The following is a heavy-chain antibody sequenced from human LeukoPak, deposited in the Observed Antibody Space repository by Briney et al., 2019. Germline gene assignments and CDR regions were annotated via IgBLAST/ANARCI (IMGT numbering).Heavy chain of an antibody. Sequence: PGGSLRLSCAASGFTFSSYAMSWVRQAPGKGLEWVSAISGSGGSTYYADSVKGRFTISRDNSKNTLYLQMNSLRAEDTAVYYCAKDLSPLYYYGMDVWGQGTTVTVSS. J-gene: IGHJ6*02. CDR1: GFTFSSYA. V-gene: IGHV3-23*01. CDR3: AKDLSPLYYYGMDV. CDR2: ISGSGGST.